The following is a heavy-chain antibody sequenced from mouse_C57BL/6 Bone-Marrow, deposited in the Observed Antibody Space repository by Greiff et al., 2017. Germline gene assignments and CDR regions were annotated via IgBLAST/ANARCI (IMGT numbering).Heavy chain of an antibody. D-gene: IGHD2-1*01. V-gene: IGHV1-63*01. J-gene: IGHJ2*01. CDR3: ASYGNYGFFFDY. CDR2: IYPGGGYT. CDR1: GYTFTNYW. Sequence: QVQLKESGAELVRPGTSVKMSCKASGYTFTNYWIGWAKQRPGHGLEWIGDIYPGGGYTNYNEKFKGKATLTADKSSSTAYMQFSSLTSEDSAIYYCASYGNYGFFFDYWGQGTTLTVSS.